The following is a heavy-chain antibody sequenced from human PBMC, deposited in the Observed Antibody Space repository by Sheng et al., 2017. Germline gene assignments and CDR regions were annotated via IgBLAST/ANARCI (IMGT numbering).Heavy chain of an antibody. J-gene: IGHJ3*02. CDR2: ISWNSGSI. V-gene: IGHV3-9*03. D-gene: IGHD6-13*01. CDR1: GFTFDDYA. Sequence: EVQLVESGGGLVQPGRSLRLSCAASGFTFDDYAMHWVRQAPGKGLEWVSGISWNSGSIGYADSVKGRFTISRDNAKNSLYLQMNSLRAEDMALYYCAKVAAAGTTGGAFDIWGQGTMVTVSS. CDR3: AKVAAAGTTGGAFDI.